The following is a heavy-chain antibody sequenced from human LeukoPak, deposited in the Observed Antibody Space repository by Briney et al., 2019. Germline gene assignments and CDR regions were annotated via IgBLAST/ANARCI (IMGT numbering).Heavy chain of an antibody. Sequence: SETLSLSCAISGVSFISSGFFWVRVRQPPGMGLEWIVTIYYTGKTYYYPSLQSRVTISVDATNNNFSLKNTPVPATDTGVYYCTRHNLVVPADLSGVDVWGQGTTVTVSS. CDR2: IYYTGKT. D-gene: IGHD2-2*01. V-gene: IGHV4-39*01. J-gene: IGHJ6*02. CDR3: TRHNLVVPADLSGVDV. CDR1: GVSFISSGFF.